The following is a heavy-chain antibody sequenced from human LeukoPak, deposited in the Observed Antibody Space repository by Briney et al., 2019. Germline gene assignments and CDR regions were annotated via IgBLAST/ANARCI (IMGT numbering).Heavy chain of an antibody. CDR3: AKGAGAAAVNWFDP. V-gene: IGHV3-23*01. Sequence: SGGSLRLSCAASGLTFSSYAMSSVRQAPGKGLEWVSAISGSGGSTYYADSVKGRFTISRDNSKNTLYLQMNSLRAEDTAVYNCAKGAGAAAVNWFDPWGQGTLVTVSS. CDR2: ISGSGGST. J-gene: IGHJ5*02. CDR1: GLTFSSYA. D-gene: IGHD6-13*01.